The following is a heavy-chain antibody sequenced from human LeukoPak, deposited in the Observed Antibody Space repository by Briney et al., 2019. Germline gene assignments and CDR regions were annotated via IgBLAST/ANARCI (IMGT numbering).Heavy chain of an antibody. V-gene: IGHV3-64*01. D-gene: IGHD3-3*01. CDR3: ARDLRSGAYYYFYMDV. CDR2: VSRNGGRT. Sequence: PGGSLRLSCAASGFTFSSYAMHWVRQAPGKGLEYVAAVSRNGGRTYYANSVKGRFTISRDNSRNTLYLQMGSLRPEDTALYYCARDLRSGAYYYFYMDVWGNGTTVVVSS. J-gene: IGHJ6*03. CDR1: GFTFSSYA.